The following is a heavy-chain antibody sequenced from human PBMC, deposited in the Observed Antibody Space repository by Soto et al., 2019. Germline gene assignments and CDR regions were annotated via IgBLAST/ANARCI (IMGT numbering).Heavy chain of an antibody. Sequence: PGGSLRLSCAASGFTFSYYWMSWVRQAPGKGLEWVANINQDGSEKYYANSVKGRFTISRDNSKNTLYLQMGSLRAEDMAVYYCARQGSGSYYFDYWGQGTLVTVSS. CDR2: INQDGSEK. J-gene: IGHJ4*02. V-gene: IGHV3-7*02. CDR1: GFTFSYYW. D-gene: IGHD2-15*01. CDR3: ARQGSGSYYFDY.